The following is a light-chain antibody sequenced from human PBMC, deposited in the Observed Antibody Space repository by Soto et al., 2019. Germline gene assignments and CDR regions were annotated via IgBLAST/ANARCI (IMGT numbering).Light chain of an antibody. CDR1: SSDVGGYNY. Sequence: QSVLTQPASGSGSPGQSITISCNGTSSDVGGYNYVSWYQQHPGKAPKLMIYEVSNRPSGVSNRFSGSKSGNTASLTISGLQAEDEADYYCSSYTSSSLYVFGTGTKVTVL. V-gene: IGLV2-14*01. CDR3: SSYTSSSLYV. CDR2: EVS. J-gene: IGLJ1*01.